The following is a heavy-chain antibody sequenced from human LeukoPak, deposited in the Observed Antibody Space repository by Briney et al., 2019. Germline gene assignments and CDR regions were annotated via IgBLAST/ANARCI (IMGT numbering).Heavy chain of an antibody. CDR3: ARGMATANDAFDI. D-gene: IGHD5-24*01. Sequence: ASVKVSCKASGYTFTGYYMHWVRQAPGQGLEWMGRINPYSGGTNYAQKFQGGVTMTRDTSISTAYMELSRLRSDDTAVYSCARGMATANDAFDIWGQGTMVTVSS. J-gene: IGHJ3*02. CDR1: GYTFTGYY. CDR2: INPYSGGT. V-gene: IGHV1-2*06.